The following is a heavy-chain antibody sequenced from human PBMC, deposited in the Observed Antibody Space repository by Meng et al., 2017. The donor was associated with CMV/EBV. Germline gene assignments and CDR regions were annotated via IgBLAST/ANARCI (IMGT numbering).Heavy chain of an antibody. CDR3: ARDKYDSSGYWAHFYYYYGMDV. V-gene: IGHV3-7*01. J-gene: IGHJ6*02. CDR2: IKQDGSGK. CDR1: GFTFSSYW. D-gene: IGHD3-22*01. Sequence: GGSLRLSCAASGFTFSSYWMSWVRQAPGKGLEWVANIKQDGSGKYYVDSVKGRFTISRDNAKNSLYLQMNSLRAEDTAVYYCARDKYDSSGYWAHFYYYYGMDVWGQGTTVTVSS.